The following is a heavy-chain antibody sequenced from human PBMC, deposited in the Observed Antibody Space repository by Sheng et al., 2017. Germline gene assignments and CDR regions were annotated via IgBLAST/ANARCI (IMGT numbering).Heavy chain of an antibody. J-gene: IGHJ3*02. CDR1: GFTFSSYA. CDR2: ISYDGSNK. V-gene: IGHV3-30-3*01. CDR3: AREGMVVTRAFDI. Sequence: QVQLVESGGGVVQPGRSLRLSCAASGFTFSSYAMHWVRQAPGKGLEWVAVISYDGSNKYYADSVKGRFTISRDNSKNTLYLQMNSLRAEDTAVYYCAREGMVVTRAFDIWGQGTMVTVSS. D-gene: IGHD2-21*02.